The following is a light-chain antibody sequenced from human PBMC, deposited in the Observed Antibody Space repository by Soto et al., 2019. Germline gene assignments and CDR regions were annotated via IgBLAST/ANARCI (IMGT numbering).Light chain of an antibody. J-gene: IGLJ1*01. Sequence: QSVLTQPPSASGTPGQRVTISCSGSTSNIGTNYVYWYHQLPGTAPKLLISRSNQRPSGVPDRFSGSKSGTSASLAISGLRSEDEGDYYCAAWDDSLSGHYVFGTGTKVTVL. CDR2: RSN. V-gene: IGLV1-47*01. CDR3: AAWDDSLSGHYV. CDR1: TSNIGTNY.